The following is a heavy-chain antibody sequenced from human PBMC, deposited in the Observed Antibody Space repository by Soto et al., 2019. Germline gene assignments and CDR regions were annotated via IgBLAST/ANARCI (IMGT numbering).Heavy chain of an antibody. CDR3: ARATAVAGIYYFDY. Sequence: PGGSLRLSCAASGFTFSSYWMSWVRQAPGKGLEWVANIKQDGSEKYYVDSVKGRFTISRDNAKNSLYLQMNSLRAEDTAVYYCARATAVAGIYYFDYWGQGTLVTVSS. J-gene: IGHJ4*02. CDR1: GFTFSSYW. CDR2: IKQDGSEK. V-gene: IGHV3-7*01. D-gene: IGHD6-19*01.